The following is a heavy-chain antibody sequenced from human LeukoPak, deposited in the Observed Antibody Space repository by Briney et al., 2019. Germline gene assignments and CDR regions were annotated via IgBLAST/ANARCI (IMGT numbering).Heavy chain of an antibody. CDR1: GDSISSYY. CDR2: IYYSGST. J-gene: IGHJ4*02. V-gene: IGHV4-59*13. Sequence: SETLSLTCDVSGDSISSYYWSWIRQPPGKGLEWIGYIYYSGSTNYNPSLQSRVTISVDTSKSQFSLKLRSVTAADTAVYYCAREGKNWYGYWHYWGQGTLVTVSS. CDR3: AREGKNWYGYWHY. D-gene: IGHD1-1*01.